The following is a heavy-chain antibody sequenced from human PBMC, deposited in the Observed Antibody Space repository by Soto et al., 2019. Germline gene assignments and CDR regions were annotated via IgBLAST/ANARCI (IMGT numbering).Heavy chain of an antibody. J-gene: IGHJ6*02. Sequence: EVQLVESGGDLVQPGGSLRLSCAASGFTFSSYWMHWVRQAPGKELVWVSRIKGDGSSTNSADSLQGRFTISRDNAKSTLYLQINSLRAEDTAVYYCARGKTNVYALDVWGQGTAVIVSS. CDR2: IKGDGSST. CDR3: ARGKTNVYALDV. CDR1: GFTFSSYW. V-gene: IGHV3-74*01.